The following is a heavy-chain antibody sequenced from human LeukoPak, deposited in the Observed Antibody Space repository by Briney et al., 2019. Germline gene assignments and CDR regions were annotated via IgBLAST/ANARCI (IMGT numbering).Heavy chain of an antibody. Sequence: GGSLRLSCAASGFTFSNNTMNWVRQAPGKGLEWISSISHTGTYIYYADSLKGRFTISRDNAKNSLYLQMDSLRAEDTAFYYCIKETSPGGLDYWGQGTPVTVSS. CDR2: ISHTGTYI. D-gene: IGHD3-10*01. CDR1: GFTFSNNT. J-gene: IGHJ4*02. CDR3: IKETSPGGLDY. V-gene: IGHV3-21*04.